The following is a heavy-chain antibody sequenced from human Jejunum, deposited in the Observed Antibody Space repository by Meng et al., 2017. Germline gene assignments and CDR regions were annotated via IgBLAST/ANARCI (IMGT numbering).Heavy chain of an antibody. CDR2: INTVNANT. D-gene: IGHD5-12*01. V-gene: IGHV1-3*04. J-gene: IGHJ4*02. CDR1: VFAFSRYV. CDR3: ARRNSGYHEVFDY. Sequence: LVQSVDEGKRPGASVTFACKTSVFAFSRYVIHWVRQAPGQRLEWMGWINTVNANTRYSEKFQGRVTITRDTSASTAFMDLSSLRSEDTAVYYCARRNSGYHEVFDYWGQGTLVTVSS.